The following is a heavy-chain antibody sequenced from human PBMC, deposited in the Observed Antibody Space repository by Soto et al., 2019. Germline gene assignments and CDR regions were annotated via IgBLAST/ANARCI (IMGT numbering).Heavy chain of an antibody. CDR3: AEKQQLAH. D-gene: IGHD6-13*01. CDR1: GFTVSSNY. J-gene: IGHJ4*02. V-gene: IGHV3-53*02. Sequence: EVQLVETGGGLIQPGGSLRLSCAASGFTVSSNYMSWVRQAPGKGLEWVSVISGSGGSTYYADSVKGRFTISRDNSKNTLYLQMNSLRAEDTAVYYCAEKQQLAHWGQGTLVTVSS. CDR2: ISGSGGST.